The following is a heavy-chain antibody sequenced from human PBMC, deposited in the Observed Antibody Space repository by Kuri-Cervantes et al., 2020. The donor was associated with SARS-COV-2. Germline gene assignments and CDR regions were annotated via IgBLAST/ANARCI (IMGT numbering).Heavy chain of an antibody. J-gene: IGHJ6*02. V-gene: IGHV3-23*01. CDR1: GLTFSSYA. Sequence: GGSLRLSCAASGLTFSSYAMSWVPQAPGKGLEWVSAISGSGGSTYYADSGKGRFTISRDNSKNTLYLQMNSLRAEDTAVYYCAKGAQLWYAYYYYGMDVWGQGTTVTVSS. CDR3: AKGAQLWYAYYYYGMDV. CDR2: ISGSGGST. D-gene: IGHD5-18*01.